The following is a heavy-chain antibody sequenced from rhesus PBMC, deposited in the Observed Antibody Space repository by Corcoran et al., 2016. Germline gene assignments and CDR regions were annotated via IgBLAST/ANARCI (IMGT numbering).Heavy chain of an antibody. CDR2: IYVGSGST. J-gene: IGHJ2*01. Sequence: QVQLQESGPGLVKPSETLSLTCAVSGGSIRSSNWWSWIRQSQGKWLEWIGYIYVGSGSTIYNPSLKSRVTISTDTSKNQFSLKLSSVTAADTAVYYCARSYKVSSGWSWYFDLWGPGTPITSSS. CDR1: GGSIRSSNW. V-gene: IGHV4S7*01. CDR3: ARSYKVSSGWSWYFDL. D-gene: IGHD6S26*01.